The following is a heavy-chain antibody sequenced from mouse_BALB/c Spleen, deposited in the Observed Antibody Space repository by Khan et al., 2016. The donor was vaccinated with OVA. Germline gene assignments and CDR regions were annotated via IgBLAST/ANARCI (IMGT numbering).Heavy chain of an antibody. CDR3: ARGSGNSRFAY. D-gene: IGHD1-3*01. J-gene: IGHJ3*01. Sequence: QVQLKQSGAELVRPGVSVKISCKGSGYTFPDYAMHWVKQSHAKSLEWIGVISTYYGDADYNQKFKGKATMTVDKSSSTAYMELARLTSEDSAIYYCARGSGNSRFAYWGQGTLVTVSA. V-gene: IGHV1S137*01. CDR1: GYTFPDYA. CDR2: ISTYYGDA.